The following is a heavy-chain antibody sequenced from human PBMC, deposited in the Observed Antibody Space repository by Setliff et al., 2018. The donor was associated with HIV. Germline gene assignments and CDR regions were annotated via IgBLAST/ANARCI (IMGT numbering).Heavy chain of an antibody. J-gene: IGHJ4*01. D-gene: IGHD7-27*01. V-gene: IGHV3-23*01. CDR3: ARLGTARSFDI. Sequence: GGSLRLSCAASGFTFSDFGVSWVRQAPGKGLEWVSTISGSGGSTYYADSVKGRFTISRDNAKNSVFLQMNSLRGEDTGVYYCARLGTARSFDIWGLGTLVTVSS. CDR1: GFTFSDFG. CDR2: ISGSGGST.